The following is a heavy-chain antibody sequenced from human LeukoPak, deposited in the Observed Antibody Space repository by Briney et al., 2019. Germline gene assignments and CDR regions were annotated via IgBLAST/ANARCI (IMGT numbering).Heavy chain of an antibody. V-gene: IGHV3-23*01. CDR3: AKARPDRYCSGGSCYTPRYYYYGMDV. Sequence: GGSLRLSCAASGFTFSSYAMSWVRQAPGKGLEWVSAISGRGGSTYYADSVKGRFTISRDNSKNTLYLQMNSLRAEDTAVYYCAKARPDRYCSGGSCYTPRYYYYGMDVWGQGTTVTVSS. D-gene: IGHD2-15*01. CDR1: GFTFSSYA. J-gene: IGHJ6*02. CDR2: ISGRGGST.